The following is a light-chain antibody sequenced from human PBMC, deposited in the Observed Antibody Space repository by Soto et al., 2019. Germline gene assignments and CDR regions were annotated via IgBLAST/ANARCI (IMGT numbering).Light chain of an antibody. CDR2: GAS. CDR1: QSVSSSY. V-gene: IGKV3-20*01. CDR3: QQSYSTPLT. Sequence: EIVLTQSACTLSLSAGERATLSWGASQSVSSSYLAWYQQKPGQGPRLVIYGASSRATGIPDRFSGSAYGTDFNLTISSLQTEDFATYYCQQSYSTPLTFGGGTKVDI. J-gene: IGKJ4*01.